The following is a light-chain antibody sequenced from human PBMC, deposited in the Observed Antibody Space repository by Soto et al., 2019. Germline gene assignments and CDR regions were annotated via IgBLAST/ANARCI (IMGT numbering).Light chain of an antibody. J-gene: IGKJ1*01. Sequence: DIQMTQSPSTLSASVGDRVTTTCRASQSIGSWLAWYQQKPGKAPKLLIYDASSLENGVPSRFSGSGSGTEFTLTISSLQPDDFATYYCQQYNSYSTFGQGTKVDIK. V-gene: IGKV1-5*01. CDR1: QSIGSW. CDR2: DAS. CDR3: QQYNSYST.